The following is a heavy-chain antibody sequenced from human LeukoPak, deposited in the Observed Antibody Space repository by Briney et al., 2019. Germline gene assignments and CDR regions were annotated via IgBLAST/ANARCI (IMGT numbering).Heavy chain of an antibody. V-gene: IGHV4-59*08. Sequence: PSETLSLTCTVSGGSISSYYWSWVRQPPGKGLEWIGYVSYSGSTDYNPSLKSRVIISIDTPKNQFSLRLSSVTAADTAVYYCARLKGYSSGWYPSYYLDYWGQGTLVTVSS. D-gene: IGHD6-19*01. J-gene: IGHJ4*02. CDR2: VSYSGST. CDR1: GGSISSYY. CDR3: ARLKGYSSGWYPSYYLDY.